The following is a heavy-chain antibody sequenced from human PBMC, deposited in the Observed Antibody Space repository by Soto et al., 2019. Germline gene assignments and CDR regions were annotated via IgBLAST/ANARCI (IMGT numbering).Heavy chain of an antibody. CDR3: AKGGRKGSSWPYYYYYYMDV. D-gene: IGHD6-13*01. CDR1: GFTFSSYA. J-gene: IGHJ6*03. V-gene: IGHV3-23*01. CDR2: ISGSGGNT. Sequence: EVQLLESGGGLVQPGGSLRLSCAASGFTFSSYAMSWVRQAPGKGLEWVSAISGSGGNTYYADSVKGRFTISRDNSKNTLYLQMNSLRAEDTAVYYCAKGGRKGSSWPYYYYYYMDVWGKGTTVTVSS.